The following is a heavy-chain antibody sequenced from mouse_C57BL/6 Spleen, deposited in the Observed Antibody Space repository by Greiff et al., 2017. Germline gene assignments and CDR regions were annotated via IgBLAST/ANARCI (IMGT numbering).Heavy chain of an antibody. CDR3: ARGPFNGAWFAD. J-gene: IGHJ3*01. CDR2: LDSANGNT. Sequence: VQLKQSVAELVRPGASVKLSCTASGFTINNTYMHWVKQRPEQGLAWIGRLDSANGNTQYAPKFQGKATITVDPSSNTAYLQLGSLTCEETAIYYCARGPFNGAWFADWGQGTLVTGSA. CDR1: GFTINNTY. V-gene: IGHV14-3*01.